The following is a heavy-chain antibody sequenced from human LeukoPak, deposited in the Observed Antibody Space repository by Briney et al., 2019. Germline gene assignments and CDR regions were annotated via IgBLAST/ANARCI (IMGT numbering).Heavy chain of an antibody. V-gene: IGHV3-7*01. CDR1: GFTFSSYW. J-gene: IGHJ4*02. D-gene: IGHD2-8*01. Sequence: GGSLRPSCAVSGFTFSSYWMSWVRQAPGKGLEWVANIKQDGSEKNYVDSVKGRFTISRDNAKSSLFLQMNDLRAEDTAVYYCAKGGRGNGEVYWGQGTLVTVSS. CDR3: AKGGRGNGEVY. CDR2: IKQDGSEK.